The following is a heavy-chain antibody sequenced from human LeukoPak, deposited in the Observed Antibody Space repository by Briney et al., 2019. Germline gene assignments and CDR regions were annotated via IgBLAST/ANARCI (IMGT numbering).Heavy chain of an antibody. Sequence: SETLSLTCAVYGGSFSGYYWSWIRQPPGKGLEWIGEINHSGSTNYNPSLKSRVTISVDTSKNQFSLKLSSVTAADTAVYYCARGTCYDSSGYYLRYYYYGMDVWGQGTTVTVSS. D-gene: IGHD3-22*01. CDR3: ARGTCYDSSGYYLRYYYYGMDV. V-gene: IGHV4-34*01. J-gene: IGHJ6*02. CDR1: GGSFSGYY. CDR2: INHSGST.